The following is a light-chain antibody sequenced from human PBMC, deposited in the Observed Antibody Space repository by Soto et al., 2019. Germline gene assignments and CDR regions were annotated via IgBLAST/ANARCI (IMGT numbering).Light chain of an antibody. CDR1: SSDVGGYNY. CDR3: SSYTSSSTLYV. J-gene: IGLJ1*01. CDR2: EVS. V-gene: IGLV2-14*01. Sequence: QSALTQPASASGSPGQSITISCTGTSSDVGGYNYVSWYQQHPGKAPKLMIFEVSSRPSGVSYRFSGSKSGNTASLTISGLQAEDEADYYCSSYTSSSTLYVFGSGTKLTVL.